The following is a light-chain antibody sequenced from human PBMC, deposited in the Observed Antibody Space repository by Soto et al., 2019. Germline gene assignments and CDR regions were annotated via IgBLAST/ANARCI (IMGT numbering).Light chain of an antibody. V-gene: IGLV1-40*01. CDR2: GNI. Sequence: QSVLTQPPSVSGAPGQRVTISCTGSSSNIGAGYDVHWYQQRPGTAPKLLIFGNINRPSGVPDRFSGSKSGTSASLAITGLQAEDEGDYYCQSYDSTRSARYVFGTGTKVTVL. J-gene: IGLJ1*01. CDR1: SSNIGAGYD. CDR3: QSYDSTRSARYV.